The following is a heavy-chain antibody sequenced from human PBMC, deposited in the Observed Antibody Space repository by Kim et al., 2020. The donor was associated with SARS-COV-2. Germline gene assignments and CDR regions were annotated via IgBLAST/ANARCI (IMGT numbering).Heavy chain of an antibody. CDR3: ARGHITMIVRRAFDI. CDR2: INHSGIT. Sequence: SETLSLTCAVYGGSFRGYYWSWIRQPPGKGLEWIGKINHSGITNYNPSLKSRVTISVDTSKNQFSLKLRSVTAADTAVYYCARGHITMIVRRAFDIWGQGTMVTVSS. V-gene: IGHV4-34*01. J-gene: IGHJ3*02. CDR1: GGSFRGYY. D-gene: IGHD3-22*01.